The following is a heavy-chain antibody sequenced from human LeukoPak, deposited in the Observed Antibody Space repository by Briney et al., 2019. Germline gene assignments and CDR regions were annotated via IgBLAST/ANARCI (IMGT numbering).Heavy chain of an antibody. V-gene: IGHV4-61*02. Sequence: SETLSLTCTVSGGSISGGTYYWSWIRQTAGKGLDWIGRINTSGSTNYNPSLKSRVTISVDTSKNQFSLKLSSVTAADTAVYYCARDYYDSSGYSTAGYWGQGTLVTVSS. D-gene: IGHD3-22*01. J-gene: IGHJ4*02. CDR1: GGSISGGTYY. CDR3: ARDYYDSSGYSTAGY. CDR2: INTSGST.